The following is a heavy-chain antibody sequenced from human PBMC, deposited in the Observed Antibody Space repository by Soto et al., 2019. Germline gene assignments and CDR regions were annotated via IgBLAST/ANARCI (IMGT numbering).Heavy chain of an antibody. Sequence: GGSLRLSCAASGFTFSSYGMHWVRQAPGKGLEWVAVISYDGSNKYYADSVKGRFTISRDNSKNTLYLQMNSLRAEDTAVYYCAREYSSVMVHAFDIWGQGTMVTVSS. D-gene: IGHD6-19*01. J-gene: IGHJ3*02. CDR3: AREYSSVMVHAFDI. CDR1: GFTFSSYG. CDR2: ISYDGSNK. V-gene: IGHV3-30*03.